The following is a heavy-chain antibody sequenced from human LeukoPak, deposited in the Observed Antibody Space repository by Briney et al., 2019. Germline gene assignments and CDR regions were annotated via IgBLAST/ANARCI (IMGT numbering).Heavy chain of an antibody. CDR3: AKVSSSWLFDY. CDR1: GFIFSSYA. V-gene: IGHV3-23*01. CDR2: INNNGGNT. D-gene: IGHD6-13*01. J-gene: IGHJ4*02. Sequence: PGGSLRLSCAASGFIFSSYAMSWVRQAPGKGLEWVSTINNNGGNTYYADSVKGRFTISRDNSKSTLYVLMNSLRAEDTAVYYCAKVSSSWLFDYWGQGTLVTVSS.